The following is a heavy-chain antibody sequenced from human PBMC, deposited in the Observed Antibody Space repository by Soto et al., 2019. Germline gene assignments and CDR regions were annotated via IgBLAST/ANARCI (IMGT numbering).Heavy chain of an antibody. D-gene: IGHD5-18*01. CDR2: INTNTGNP. CDR1: GYTFTSYA. J-gene: IGHJ6*02. Sequence: ASVKVSCKASGYTFTSYAMNWVRQAPGQGLEWMGWINTNTGNPTYAQGFTGRFVFSLDTSVSTAYLQICSLKAEDTAVYYCARDHPVDTASPDYCDVMDVWGQGTSVTVS. CDR3: ARDHPVDTASPDYCDVMDV. V-gene: IGHV7-4-1*01.